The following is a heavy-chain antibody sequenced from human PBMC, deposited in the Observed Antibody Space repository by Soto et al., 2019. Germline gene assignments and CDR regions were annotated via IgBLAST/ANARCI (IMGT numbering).Heavy chain of an antibody. J-gene: IGHJ4*02. D-gene: IGHD3-22*01. CDR2: IYYSGST. CDR3: ARLVYDSSGYRPG. V-gene: IGHV4-39*01. Sequence: SETLPLTCTFSGCSSSSSSYYWGWIRQPPGKGLEWIGSIYYSGSTYYNPSLKSRVTISVDTSKNQFSLKLSSVTAADTAVYYCARLVYDSSGYRPGWGQGTPVTAPQ. CDR1: GCSSSSSSYY.